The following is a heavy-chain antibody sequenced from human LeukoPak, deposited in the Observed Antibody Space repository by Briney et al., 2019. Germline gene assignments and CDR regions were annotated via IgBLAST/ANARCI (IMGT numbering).Heavy chain of an antibody. CDR2: MNPNSGNT. Sequence: ASVKVSCKASGYTFTSYNINWVRQATGQGLEWMGWMNPNSGNTGYAQKFQGRVTMTGNTSISTAYMELSSLRSEDTAVYYCARAVRLVDIVATIGYYFDYWGQGTLVTVSP. D-gene: IGHD5-12*01. CDR3: ARAVRLVDIVATIGYYFDY. J-gene: IGHJ4*02. V-gene: IGHV1-8*01. CDR1: GYTFTSYN.